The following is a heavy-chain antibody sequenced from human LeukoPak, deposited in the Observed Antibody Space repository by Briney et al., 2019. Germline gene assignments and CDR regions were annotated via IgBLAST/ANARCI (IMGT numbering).Heavy chain of an antibody. CDR1: GFTFDSYG. CDR2: IRSDGNNK. Sequence: GRSLRLSCAASGFTFDSYGMHWVRQAPGKGLEWVAFIRSDGNNKYYADSVKGRFTISRDNSKNTLYLQMNSLRAEDTAVYYCAKTLNMVRGVTTDYWGQGTLVTVSS. V-gene: IGHV3-30*02. J-gene: IGHJ4*02. D-gene: IGHD3-10*01. CDR3: AKTLNMVRGVTTDY.